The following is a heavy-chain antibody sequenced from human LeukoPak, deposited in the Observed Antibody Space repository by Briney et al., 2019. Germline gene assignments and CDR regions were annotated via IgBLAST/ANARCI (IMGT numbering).Heavy chain of an antibody. CDR3: ARGPWSPIAVAGREDY. J-gene: IGHJ4*02. D-gene: IGHD6-19*01. V-gene: IGHV1-18*01. Sequence: GASVKVSCQASGYTFTSYGISWVRQAPGQGLEWMGWISAYNGNTKYAQKFQGRVTMTTDTFTSTAYMELRSLTSDDTAVYYCARGPWSPIAVAGREDYWGQGTLVTVSS. CDR1: GYTFTSYG. CDR2: ISAYNGNT.